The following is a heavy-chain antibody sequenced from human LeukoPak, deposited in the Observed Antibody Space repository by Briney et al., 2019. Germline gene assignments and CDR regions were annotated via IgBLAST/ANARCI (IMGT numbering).Heavy chain of an antibody. Sequence: PSETLSLTCAVYGGSFSGYYWSWIRQPPGKGLEWIGEINHSGSTNYNPSLKSRVTISVDTSKNQFSLKLSSVTAADTAVYYCARGGRSHGMDVWGQGTTVTVSS. CDR3: ARGGRSHGMDV. CDR1: GGSFSGYY. D-gene: IGHD1-14*01. V-gene: IGHV4-34*01. CDR2: INHSGST. J-gene: IGHJ6*02.